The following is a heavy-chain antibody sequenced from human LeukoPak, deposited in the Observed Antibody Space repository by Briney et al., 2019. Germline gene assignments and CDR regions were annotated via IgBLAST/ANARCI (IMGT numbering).Heavy chain of an antibody. CDR1: GFTFSSYA. V-gene: IGHV3-23*01. Sequence: GGSLRLSCAASGFTFSSYAMSWVRQAPGTGLEWVSAISGSGGSTHYADSVKGRFTISRDNSKNTLYPQMNSLRAEDTAVYYCAKHGGTYLEAFDIWGQGTMVTVSS. D-gene: IGHD1-26*01. J-gene: IGHJ3*02. CDR3: AKHGGTYLEAFDI. CDR2: ISGSGGST.